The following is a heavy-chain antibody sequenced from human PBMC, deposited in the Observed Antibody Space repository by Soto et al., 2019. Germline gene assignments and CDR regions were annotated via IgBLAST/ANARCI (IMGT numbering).Heavy chain of an antibody. V-gene: IGHV4-59*01. D-gene: IGHD6-13*01. CDR2: IYYSGST. CDR3: ARTGPPYSSSWYGRGYYFDY. J-gene: IGHJ4*02. CDR1: GGSISSYY. Sequence: SEALSLTCAVSGGSISSYYWSWIRQPPGKGLEWIGYIYYSGSTNYNPSLKSRVTISVDTSKNQFSLKLSSVTAADTAVYYCARTGPPYSSSWYGRGYYFDYWGQGTLVPVSS.